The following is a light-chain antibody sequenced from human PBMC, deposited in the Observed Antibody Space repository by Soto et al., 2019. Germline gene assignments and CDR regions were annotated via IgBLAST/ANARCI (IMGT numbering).Light chain of an antibody. CDR2: GAS. J-gene: IGKJ4*01. CDR3: QQCGSSPST. Sequence: EIVLTQSPGTLSLSPGERATLSCRASQSVFRNYLAWYQQKPGQAPRLLIYGASTRAAGISDRFSGSGSGTDFTLTVNRLEPADFAVYYCQQCGSSPSTFGGGTKVDIK. CDR1: QSVFRNY. V-gene: IGKV3-20*01.